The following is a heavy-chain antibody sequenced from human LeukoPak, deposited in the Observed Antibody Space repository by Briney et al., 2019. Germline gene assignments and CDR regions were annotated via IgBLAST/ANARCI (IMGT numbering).Heavy chain of an antibody. Sequence: GGSLRLSCTVSGFIFSNSGMHWVRRAPGKGLEWVAVVWFDGSKRYYADSVKGRFTISRDNSKNTLHLQMDSLRVEDTAVYYCARGSRQLVRRNWFDPWGQGTLVTVSS. CDR2: VWFDGSKR. V-gene: IGHV3-33*01. CDR1: GFIFSNSG. CDR3: ARGSRQLVRRNWFDP. J-gene: IGHJ5*02. D-gene: IGHD6-13*01.